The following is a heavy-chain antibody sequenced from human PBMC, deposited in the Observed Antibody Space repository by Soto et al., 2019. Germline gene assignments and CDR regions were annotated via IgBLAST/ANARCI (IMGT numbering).Heavy chain of an antibody. CDR2: IYYSGKT. CDR3: ARLMWEWRGGMDV. CDR1: GGSISSSSYY. Sequence: QLQLQESGPGLVKPSETLSLACSVSGGSISSSSYYWGWIRQPPGKGLEWIGTIYYSGKTYYNPSLKSRLTMAVDTAKNQCSLRRSSVTAADTAVYYWARLMWEWRGGMDVWGQGTTVSVSS. J-gene: IGHJ6*02. V-gene: IGHV4-39*01. D-gene: IGHD1-26*01.